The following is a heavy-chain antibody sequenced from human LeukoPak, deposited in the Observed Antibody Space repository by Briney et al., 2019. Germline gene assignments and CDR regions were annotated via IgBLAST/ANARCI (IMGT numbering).Heavy chain of an antibody. D-gene: IGHD4-17*01. CDR1: GGSFSGYY. CDR3: ARGYRTTVTRYNWFDP. Sequence: SETLSLTCAVYGGSFSGYYWSWIRQPPGKGLEWIGEINHSGSTNYNPSLKSRVTISVDTSKNQFSLKLSSVTAADTAVYYCARGYRTTVTRYNWFDPWGQGTLVTVSS. J-gene: IGHJ5*02. CDR2: INHSGST. V-gene: IGHV4-34*01.